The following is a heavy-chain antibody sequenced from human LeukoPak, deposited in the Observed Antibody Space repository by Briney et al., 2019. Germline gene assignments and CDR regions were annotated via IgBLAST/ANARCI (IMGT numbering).Heavy chain of an antibody. CDR1: GYTFTSYD. CDR2: MNPNSGNT. J-gene: IGHJ4*02. CDR3: ARGPYYYDSSGSTTLDY. Sequence: ASVKVSCKASGYTFTSYDINWVRQATGQGLEWMGWMNPNSGNTGYAQKFQGRVTITRNTSISTAYMELSSLRSEDTAVYYCARGPYYYDSSGSTTLDYWGQGTLVTVSS. V-gene: IGHV1-8*01. D-gene: IGHD3-22*01.